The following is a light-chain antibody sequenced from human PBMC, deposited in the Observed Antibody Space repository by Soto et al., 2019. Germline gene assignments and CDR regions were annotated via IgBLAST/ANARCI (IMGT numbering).Light chain of an antibody. CDR1: QSVSSSY. V-gene: IGKV3-20*01. J-gene: IGKJ5*01. Sequence: IVLTQSPGTLSLSLGETATLSCRASQSVSSSYLAWYQHKPGQAPRLLIYGASRRATGIPDRFSGSGSGTDFTLTISSLDPEDFAVYYCQHYSDSITFGQGTRLEI. CDR3: QHYSDSIT. CDR2: GAS.